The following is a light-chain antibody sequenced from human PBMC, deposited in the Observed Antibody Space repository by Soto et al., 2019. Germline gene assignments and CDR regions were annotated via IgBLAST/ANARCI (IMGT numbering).Light chain of an antibody. CDR1: QSVAGSY. CDR2: GAS. J-gene: IGKJ1*01. V-gene: IGKV3-20*01. Sequence: EIVLTQSPGTLSLSPGERATISCRASQSVAGSYLAWYQQKPGQAPRLLIYGASNRATGIPDRFSGSGSGTDFTLTINRLEPEDFAVYYCQQYGSSPRTFGQGTKVDIK. CDR3: QQYGSSPRT.